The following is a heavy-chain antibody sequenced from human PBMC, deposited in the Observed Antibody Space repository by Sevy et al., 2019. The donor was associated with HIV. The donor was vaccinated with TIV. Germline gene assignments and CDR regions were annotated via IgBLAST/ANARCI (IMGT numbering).Heavy chain of an antibody. CDR3: ARDDGLYGSSWSYYGMDV. J-gene: IGHJ6*02. Sequence: QSQTLSLTCAISGDSVSSNSAAWNWIRQSPSRGLEWLGRTYYRSKWYNDYAVSVKSRITINPDTSKNQFSLQLNSVTPEDTAVYYCARDDGLYGSSWSYYGMDVWGQGTTVTVSS. D-gene: IGHD6-13*01. V-gene: IGHV6-1*01. CDR1: GDSVSSNSAA. CDR2: TYYRSKWYN.